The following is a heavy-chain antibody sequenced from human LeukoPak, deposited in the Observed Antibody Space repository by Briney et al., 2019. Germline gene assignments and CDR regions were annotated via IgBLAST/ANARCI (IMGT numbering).Heavy chain of an antibody. D-gene: IGHD3-22*01. CDR1: GGSISSYY. V-gene: IGHV4-4*09. CDR2: IYTSGST. Sequence: SETLSLTCTVSGGSISSYYWSWIRQPPGKGLEWIGYIYTSGSTNYNPSLKSRVTISVDTSKNQFSLRLSSVTAADTAVYYCAGYPGSSGYYGWFDPWGQGTLVTVSS. CDR3: AGYPGSSGYYGWFDP. J-gene: IGHJ5*02.